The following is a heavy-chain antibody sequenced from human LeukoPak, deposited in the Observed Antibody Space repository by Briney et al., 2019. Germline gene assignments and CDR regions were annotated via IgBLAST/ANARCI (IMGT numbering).Heavy chain of an antibody. CDR3: AKDIREKWLRSSYGMDV. V-gene: IGHV3-30*18. Sequence: GGSLRLSCAASGFTFSSYGMHWVRQAPGKGLEWVAVIAYDGSNKYYGDSVEGRFTISRDNSKNTLDLQMHSLRAEDTAVYYCAKDIREKWLRSSYGMDVWGQGTAVTVSS. J-gene: IGHJ6*02. CDR1: GFTFSSYG. CDR2: IAYDGSNK. D-gene: IGHD5-12*01.